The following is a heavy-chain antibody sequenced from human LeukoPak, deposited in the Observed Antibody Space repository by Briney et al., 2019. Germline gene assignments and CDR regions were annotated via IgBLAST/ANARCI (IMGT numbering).Heavy chain of an antibody. CDR1: GYTFTSYY. J-gene: IGHJ4*02. D-gene: IGHD3-22*01. Sequence: ASVKVSCKASGYTFTSYYMHWVRQAPGQGLEWMGIINPSGCSTSYAQKFQGRVTMTRDTSTSTVYMELSSLRSEDTAVYYCARGPHPGYYDSSGYPPSYYWGQGTLVTVSS. V-gene: IGHV1-46*01. CDR2: INPSGCST. CDR3: ARGPHPGYYDSSGYPPSYY.